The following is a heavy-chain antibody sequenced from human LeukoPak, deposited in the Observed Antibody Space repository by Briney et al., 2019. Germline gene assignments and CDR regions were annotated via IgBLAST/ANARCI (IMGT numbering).Heavy chain of an antibody. V-gene: IGHV5-51*01. D-gene: IGHD1-26*01. CDR1: GYSFTSYW. Sequence: GESLKISCKGSGYSFTSYWIGWVRQMPGKGLECMGIIYPGDSDTRYSPSFQGQVTISADKSINTAYVQWSSLKASDSAMYYCATSYGTYFAYWGQGSLVTVSS. CDR3: ATSYGTYFAY. CDR2: IYPGDSDT. J-gene: IGHJ4*02.